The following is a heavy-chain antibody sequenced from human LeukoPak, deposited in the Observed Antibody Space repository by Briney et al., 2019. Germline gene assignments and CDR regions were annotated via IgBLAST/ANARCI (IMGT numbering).Heavy chain of an antibody. D-gene: IGHD3-10*01. CDR2: IYHSGTT. V-gene: IGHV4-39*07. CDR3: ARDTVGSYGSVFLDY. J-gene: IGHJ4*02. CDR1: GGSISSISSNNY. Sequence: SETLSLTCIVSGGSISSISSNNYHWGWIRQPPGKGLEWIGEIYHSGTTNYNPSLRSRVTISVDKSKNQFSLRLSSVTAADTAVYFCARDTVGSYGSVFLDYWGQGTLVTVSS.